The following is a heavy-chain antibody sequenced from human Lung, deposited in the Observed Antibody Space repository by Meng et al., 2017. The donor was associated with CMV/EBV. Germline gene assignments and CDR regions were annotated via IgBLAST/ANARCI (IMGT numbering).Heavy chain of an antibody. Sequence: GESLKISCAASGFTFSSYEMNWVRQAPGKGLEWVSYISSSGSTIYYADSVKGRFTISRDNAKNSLYLQMNSLRAEDTAVYYCAIFQDIVVVPAAIPYYFDYWGQGTLVXVSS. J-gene: IGHJ4*02. CDR1: GFTFSSYE. CDR3: AIFQDIVVVPAAIPYYFDY. D-gene: IGHD2-2*02. V-gene: IGHV3-48*03. CDR2: ISSSGSTI.